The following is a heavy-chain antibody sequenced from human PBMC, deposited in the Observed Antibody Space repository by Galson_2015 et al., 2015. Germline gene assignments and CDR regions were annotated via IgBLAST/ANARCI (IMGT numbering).Heavy chain of an antibody. V-gene: IGHV3-15*01. CDR1: GFTFSNAW. Sequence: SLRLSCAASGFTFSNAWMSWVRQAPGKGLEWVGRIKSKIDGGTTDYAAPVKGRFTISRDDSKNTLSLQMSSLKTEDTAVYYCITLRLLWPHHWGQGTLVTVSS. D-gene: IGHD3-10*01. CDR2: IKSKIDGGTT. CDR3: ITLRLLWPHH. J-gene: IGHJ5*02.